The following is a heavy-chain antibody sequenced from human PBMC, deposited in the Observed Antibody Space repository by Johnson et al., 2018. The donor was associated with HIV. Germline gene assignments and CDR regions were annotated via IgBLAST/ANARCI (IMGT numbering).Heavy chain of an antibody. D-gene: IGHD5-18*01. CDR1: GFTFDDYG. Sequence: EVQLVESGGGVVRPGGSLRLSCAASGFTFDDYGMSWVRQAPGQGLEWVSGINWNGGSPGYEDSVKGRFTISRDNAKNSLYLQMTSLKTDDTAVYCCRIDPIFLGYCYHSSPWRQWTMVTVSS. V-gene: IGHV3-20*04. CDR2: INWNGGSP. CDR3: RIDPIFLGYCYHSSP. J-gene: IGHJ3*01.